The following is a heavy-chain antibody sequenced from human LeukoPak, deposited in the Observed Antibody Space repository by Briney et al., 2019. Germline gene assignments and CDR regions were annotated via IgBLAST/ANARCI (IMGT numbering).Heavy chain of an antibody. CDR1: GFTFDDYA. CDR3: AKDLAFHYDILTGYDY. CDR2: ISWNSGSI. V-gene: IGHV3-9*01. Sequence: GGSLRLSCAASGFTFDDYAMHWVRQAPGKGLEWVSGISWNSGSIGYADSVKGRFTISRDNAKNSLYLQMNSLRAEDTALYYCAKDLAFHYDILTGYDYWGQGTLVTVSS. J-gene: IGHJ4*02. D-gene: IGHD3-9*01.